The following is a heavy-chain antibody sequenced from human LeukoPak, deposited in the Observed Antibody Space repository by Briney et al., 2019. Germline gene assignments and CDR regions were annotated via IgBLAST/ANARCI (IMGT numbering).Heavy chain of an antibody. D-gene: IGHD5-18*01. Sequence: SETLSLTCTVSGGSISSYYWSWIRQPPGKGLEWVGYIYYSGSTNYNPSLKSRVTISVDTSKNHFSLKLSSVTAADTAVYYCARGGAVDTPMGGTYYYYYYMDVWGKGTTVTVSS. CDR2: IYYSGST. V-gene: IGHV4-59*01. CDR3: ARGGAVDTPMGGTYYYYYYMDV. CDR1: GGSISSYY. J-gene: IGHJ6*03.